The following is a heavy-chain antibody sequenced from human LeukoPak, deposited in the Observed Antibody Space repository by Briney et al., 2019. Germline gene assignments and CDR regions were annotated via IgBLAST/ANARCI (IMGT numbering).Heavy chain of an antibody. Sequence: GGSLILSCAASGFTFSSYWMHWVRQAPGKGLVWVSRINSDGSSTSYAASVKGRFTLSRDNAKNTLYLQMNSLRAEDTAVYYCASRYCTNGVCPLIWGQGTMVTVSS. D-gene: IGHD2-8*01. CDR3: ASRYCTNGVCPLI. V-gene: IGHV3-74*01. CDR2: INSDGSST. J-gene: IGHJ3*02. CDR1: GFTFSSYW.